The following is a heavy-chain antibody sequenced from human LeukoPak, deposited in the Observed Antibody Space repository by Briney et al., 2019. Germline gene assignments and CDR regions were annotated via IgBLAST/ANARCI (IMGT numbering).Heavy chain of an antibody. D-gene: IGHD3-3*01. J-gene: IGHJ5*02. CDR2: IYYSGSS. CDR1: GGPISSYY. CDR3: ASYDFWSGYS. V-gene: IGHV4-59*01. Sequence: SETLSLTCTVSGGPISSYYWSWIRQPPGKGLEWIGYIYYSGSSNYNPSLKSRVTISLDTSKNQFSLKLSSVTAADTAVYYCASYDFWSGYSWGQGTLVTVSS.